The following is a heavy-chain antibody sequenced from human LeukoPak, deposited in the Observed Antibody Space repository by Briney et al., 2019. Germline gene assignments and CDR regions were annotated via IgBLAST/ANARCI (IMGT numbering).Heavy chain of an antibody. CDR3: ARDQGV. Sequence: PSETLSLTCTVSGYSISSGYYWGWIRQPPGKRLEWVGSIHSSGNTYYNPTLKSRVTISVDTSKNQFSLKLSSVTAADTAVYYCARDQGVWGQGTLVTVSS. D-gene: IGHD3-16*01. CDR2: IHSSGNT. J-gene: IGHJ4*02. CDR1: GYSISSGYY. V-gene: IGHV4-38-2*02.